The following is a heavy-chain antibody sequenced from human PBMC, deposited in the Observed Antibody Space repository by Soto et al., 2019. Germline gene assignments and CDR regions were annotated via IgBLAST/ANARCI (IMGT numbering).Heavy chain of an antibody. CDR3: AKEISAYPPMIVVVPNYYGMDV. J-gene: IGHJ6*02. V-gene: IGHV3-23*01. CDR2: ISGSGGST. Sequence: GGSLRLSCAASGFTFSSYAMSWVRQAPGKGLEWVSAISGSGGSTYYADSVKGRFTISRDNSKNTLHLQMNSLRAEDTAVYYCAKEISAYPPMIVVVPNYYGMDVWGQGTTVTVSS. D-gene: IGHD3-22*01. CDR1: GFTFSSYA.